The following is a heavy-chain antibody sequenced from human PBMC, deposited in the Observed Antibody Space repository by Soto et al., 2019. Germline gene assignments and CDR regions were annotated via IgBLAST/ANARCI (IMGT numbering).Heavy chain of an antibody. Sequence: EVQLLESGGGLVQPGGSLRLSCAASGFTFNSYAMSWVRQAPGKGLEWVSGISGTGSITYYADSVKGRFTISRDNSKSILYLQMNSLRVDDTAVFYCTRDLGRRGIYYWGQGTLVTVSA. V-gene: IGHV3-23*01. CDR2: ISGTGSIT. J-gene: IGHJ4*02. CDR1: GFTFNSYA. CDR3: TRDLGRRGIYY. D-gene: IGHD1-26*01.